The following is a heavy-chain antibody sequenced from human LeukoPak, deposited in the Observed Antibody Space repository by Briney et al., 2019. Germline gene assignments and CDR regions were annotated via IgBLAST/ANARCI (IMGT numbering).Heavy chain of an antibody. Sequence: SVTLSLTCTVSGGSISSYYWSWIRQPAGKGLEWIGLIYTSGSTNYNPSLKSRVTMSVDTSKNQFSLKLSSVTAADTAVYYCARDNPRYCSGGSCRNQFDYWGQGTLVTVSS. V-gene: IGHV4-4*07. CDR2: IYTSGST. CDR3: ARDNPRYCSGGSCRNQFDY. J-gene: IGHJ4*02. CDR1: GGSISSYY. D-gene: IGHD2-15*01.